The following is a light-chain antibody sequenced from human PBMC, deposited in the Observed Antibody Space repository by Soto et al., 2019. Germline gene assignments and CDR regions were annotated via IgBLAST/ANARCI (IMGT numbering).Light chain of an antibody. V-gene: IGLV2-14*01. CDR1: SSDVGGYNY. Sequence: QSALTQPASVSGSPGQSIPISCTGTSSDVGGYNYVSWYQHHPGKAPKLMIYQVSNRPSGVSNRFSGSKSGNTASLTISGLQAEDEADYYCSSYTSRNTRVFGGGTKLTVL. CDR2: QVS. CDR3: SSYTSRNTRV. J-gene: IGLJ3*02.